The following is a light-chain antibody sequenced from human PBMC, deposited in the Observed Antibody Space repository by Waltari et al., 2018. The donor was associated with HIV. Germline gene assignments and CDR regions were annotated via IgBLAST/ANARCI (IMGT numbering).Light chain of an antibody. CDR2: GAS. V-gene: IGKV3-20*01. CDR1: QSVSSSY. CDR3: QQYGSSPPYT. J-gene: IGKJ2*01. Sequence: EIVLTQSPGTLSLSPWERATLSCRASQSVSSSYLAWYQQKPGQAPRLLIYGASSRATGIPDRFSGSGSGTDFTLTISRLEPEDFAVYDCQQYGSSPPYTFGQGTKLEIK.